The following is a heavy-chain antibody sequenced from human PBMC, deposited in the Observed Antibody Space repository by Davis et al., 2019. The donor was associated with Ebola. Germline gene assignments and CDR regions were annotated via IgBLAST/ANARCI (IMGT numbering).Heavy chain of an antibody. V-gene: IGHV2-5*02. CDR1: GFSLSTSGVG. D-gene: IGHD3-16*02. CDR3: AHSPISLNYDYIWGSYRPGHYFDY. J-gene: IGHJ4*02. Sequence: SGPTLVKPTQTLTLTCTFSGFSLSTSGVGVGWIRQPPGKALEWLALIYWDDDKRYSPSLKSRLTITKDTSKNQVVLTMTNMDPVDTATYYCAHSPISLNYDYIWGSYRPGHYFDYWGQGTLVTVSS. CDR2: IYWDDDK.